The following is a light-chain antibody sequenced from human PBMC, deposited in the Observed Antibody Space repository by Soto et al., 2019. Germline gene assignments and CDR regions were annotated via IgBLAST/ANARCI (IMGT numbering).Light chain of an antibody. CDR2: SAS. CDR1: QTVGRNY. CDR3: QQYTSSPLT. Sequence: EIVLTQSPGTLSLSPGERATLFCRASQTVGRNYLAWYQQKPGQTPRLLIASASNRATGIPDRISGSGSGTDFTLTISRLEPEDFAVYYCQQYTSSPLTFGGGTKVEIK. J-gene: IGKJ4*01. V-gene: IGKV3-20*01.